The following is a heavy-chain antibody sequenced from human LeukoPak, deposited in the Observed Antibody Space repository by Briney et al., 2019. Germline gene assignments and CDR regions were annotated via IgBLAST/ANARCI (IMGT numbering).Heavy chain of an antibody. Sequence: PSETLSLTCAVYGGSFSGYYWSWIRQPPGKGLEWIGEINHSGSTNYNPSLKSRVTISVDKSKNQFSLKLSSVTAADTAVYYCARAAAGDYFDYWGQGTLVTVSS. CDR2: INHSGST. CDR3: ARAAAGDYFDY. D-gene: IGHD6-13*01. CDR1: GGSFSGYY. J-gene: IGHJ4*02. V-gene: IGHV4-34*01.